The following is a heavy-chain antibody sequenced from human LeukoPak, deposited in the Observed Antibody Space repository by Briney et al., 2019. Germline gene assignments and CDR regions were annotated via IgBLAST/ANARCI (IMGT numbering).Heavy chain of an antibody. V-gene: IGHV3-33*08. Sequence: PGGSLRLSCAASGFTLSSYSMNWLRQAPGKGLEWVAVILPDGSDKYYADSVTGRFTISRDNAKNTLYLQMNSLRADDTAVFYCARNARDSVFDLWGQGTMVTVSS. CDR2: ILPDGSDK. CDR1: GFTLSSYS. J-gene: IGHJ3*01. CDR3: ARNARDSVFDL.